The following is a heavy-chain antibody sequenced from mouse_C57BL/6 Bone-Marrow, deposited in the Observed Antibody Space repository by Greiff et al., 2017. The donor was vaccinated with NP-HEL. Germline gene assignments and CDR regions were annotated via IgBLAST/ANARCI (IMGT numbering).Heavy chain of an antibody. D-gene: IGHD2-2*01. CDR1: GYTFTSYY. V-gene: IGHV1-12*01. CDR3: ARAILWFPYFDY. J-gene: IGHJ2*01. Sequence: QVQLQQSGAELVRPGASVKMSCKASGYTFTSYYMHWVKQTPRQGLEWIGAIYPGNGDTSYNQKFKGKATLTVDNSSSTAYMQLSSLTSEDSAVYFCARAILWFPYFDYWGQGTTLTVSS. CDR2: IYPGNGDT.